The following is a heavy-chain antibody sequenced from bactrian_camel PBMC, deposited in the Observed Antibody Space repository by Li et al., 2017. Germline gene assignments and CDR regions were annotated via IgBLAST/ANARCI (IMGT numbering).Heavy chain of an antibody. V-gene: IGHV3S40*01. J-gene: IGHJ4*01. CDR2: INSGGGTT. CDR1: GYTYC. D-gene: IGHD6*01. Sequence: VQLVESGGGSVQAGGSLRLSCTDSGYTYCMGWFRQAPGKGLEWVSGINSGGGTTYYADSVKGQFTVSRDNAKNTVDLQLNSLKTEDMAMYYCAKTGDGGSWGEYDFWGQGTQVTVS. CDR3: AKTGDGGSWGEYDF.